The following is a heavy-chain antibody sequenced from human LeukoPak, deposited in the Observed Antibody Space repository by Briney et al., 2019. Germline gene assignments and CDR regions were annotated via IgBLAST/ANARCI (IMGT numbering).Heavy chain of an antibody. CDR2: ITFSGLGL. J-gene: IGHJ4*02. CDR3: DSREHGDSSRGSVFEM. V-gene: IGHV3-23*01. CDR1: GFTFSSAG. Sequence: GGSLRLSCAASGFTFSSAGMTWVRQAPGKGLEWVSTITFSGLGLYYADSVKGRFTISRDNSKTTVYLQMSSLRPDDTAVYYCDSREHGDSSRGSVFEMWGQGTLVTVAP. D-gene: IGHD2-21*02.